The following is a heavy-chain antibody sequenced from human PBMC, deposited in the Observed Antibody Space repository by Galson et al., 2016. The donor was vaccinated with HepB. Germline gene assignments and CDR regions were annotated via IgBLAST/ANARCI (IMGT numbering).Heavy chain of an antibody. CDR3: ARTAFSYSGSYWWFHP. V-gene: IGHV3-48*01. D-gene: IGHD1-26*01. Sequence: SLRLSCAASKFTFSTYTMNWVRQAPGKGLEWVSYISSDSGTIYYADSVKGRFTISRDNAKNPLYLQMNSLRAEDTAVYYCARTAFSYSGSYWWFHPWGQGTLVTVSS. CDR2: ISSDSGTI. J-gene: IGHJ5*02. CDR1: KFTFSTYT.